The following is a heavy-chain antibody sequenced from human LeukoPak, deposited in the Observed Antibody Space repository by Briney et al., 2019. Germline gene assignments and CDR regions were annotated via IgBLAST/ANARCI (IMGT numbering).Heavy chain of an antibody. CDR3: ARAPTNYYFDY. CDR1: GGSFSGYY. V-gene: IGHV4-34*01. J-gene: IGHJ4*02. Sequence: SKTLSLTCAVYGGSFSGYYWSWIRQPPGKGLEWIGEINHSGSTNYNPSLKSRVTISVDTSKNQFSLKLSSVTAADTAVYYCARAPTNYYFDYWGQGTLVTVSS. CDR2: INHSGST.